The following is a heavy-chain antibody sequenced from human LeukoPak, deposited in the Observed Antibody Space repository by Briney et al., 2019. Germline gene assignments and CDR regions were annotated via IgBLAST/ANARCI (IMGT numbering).Heavy chain of an antibody. CDR1: GFTFSSYN. D-gene: IGHD4-11*01. V-gene: IGHV3-21*01. CDR2: ISSSSIYI. CDR3: ARGHSNYGDYFDY. J-gene: IGHJ4*02. Sequence: GGSLRLSCVASGFTFSSYNMNWVRQAPGKGLEWVSSISSSSIYIYYADSVKGRFTTSRDNAKSSLSLQMNSLRAEDTAVYYCARGHSNYGDYFDYWGQGTLVTVSS.